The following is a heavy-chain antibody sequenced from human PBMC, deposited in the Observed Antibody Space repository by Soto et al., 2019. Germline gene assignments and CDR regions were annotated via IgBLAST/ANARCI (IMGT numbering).Heavy chain of an antibody. J-gene: IGHJ5*02. D-gene: IGHD6-19*01. CDR2: IRSKAYGGTT. V-gene: IGHV3-49*03. CDR1: GFTFGDYA. Sequence: GGSLRLSCTGSGFTFGDYAMSWFSQAPGKGLEWVGFIRSKAYGGTTEYAASVKGRFTISRDDSKSIAYLQMNSLKTEDTAVYYCTGGPYTRGWYGNCYPPGGQGPLVTVSS. CDR3: TGGPYTRGWYGNCYPP.